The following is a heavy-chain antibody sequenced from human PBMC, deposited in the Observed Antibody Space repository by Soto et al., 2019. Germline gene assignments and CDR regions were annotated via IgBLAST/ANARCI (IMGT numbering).Heavy chain of an antibody. V-gene: IGHV3-74*01. Sequence: GGSLRLSCAASGITFSNYWMHWVRQAPGKGLVWVSRINSGGSSTTYADSVKGRFTISRDNAKNTLYPQMNSLRAEDTAVYYCARDSSWTGYSAQFDYWGQGALVTVSS. CDR2: INSGGSST. CDR1: GITFSNYW. J-gene: IGHJ4*02. D-gene: IGHD3-9*01. CDR3: ARDSSWTGYSAQFDY.